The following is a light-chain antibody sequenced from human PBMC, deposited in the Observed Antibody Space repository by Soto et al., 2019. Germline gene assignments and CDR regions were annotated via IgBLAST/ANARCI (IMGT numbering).Light chain of an antibody. J-gene: IGLJ1*01. Sequence: QSVLTQPPSVSAAPRQTVTISCSGGSSNIGNNFVSWYQQLPGTAPKLLIYENNKRPSGIPDRFSGSKSGTSATLGITGLQTGDEADYYCGTWDSSLGAYVFGTGTKVTVL. CDR1: SSNIGNNF. CDR2: ENN. CDR3: GTWDSSLGAYV. V-gene: IGLV1-51*02.